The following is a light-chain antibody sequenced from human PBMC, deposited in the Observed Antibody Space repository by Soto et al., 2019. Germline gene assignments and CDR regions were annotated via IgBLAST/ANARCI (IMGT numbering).Light chain of an antibody. V-gene: IGLV2-14*01. Sequence: QSALTQPASVSGSPGQSITISCTGTSSDVGGYNYVSWYQQHPGKAPKLMIYDVNNRPSGVSNRFSGSKSGNTASLTISGLQAEDEADYSCSSYTSRSTVLFGGGTKVTVL. CDR1: SSDVGGYNY. CDR3: SSYTSRSTVL. CDR2: DVN. J-gene: IGLJ2*01.